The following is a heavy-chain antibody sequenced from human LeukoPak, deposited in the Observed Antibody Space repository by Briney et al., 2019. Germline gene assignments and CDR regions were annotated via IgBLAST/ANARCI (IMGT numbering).Heavy chain of an antibody. CDR1: GGSFSGYY. D-gene: IGHD6-13*01. CDR3: AREFDVTAGLDY. J-gene: IGHJ4*02. V-gene: IGHV4-34*01. CDR2: INHSGST. Sequence: PSETLSLTCAVYGGSFSGYYWSWIRQPPGKGLEWIGEINHSGSTNYNPSLKSRVTISVDTSKNQFSLKLSSVTAADTAVYYCAREFDVTAGLDYWGQGTLVTVSS.